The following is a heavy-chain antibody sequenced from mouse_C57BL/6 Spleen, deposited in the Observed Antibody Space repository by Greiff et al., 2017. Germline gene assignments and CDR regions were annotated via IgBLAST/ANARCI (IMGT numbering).Heavy chain of an antibody. CDR3: ARRVTTGGRFYAMDY. V-gene: IGHV1-69*01. CDR1: GYTFTSYW. Sequence: QVQLQQPGAELVMPGASVKLSCKASGYTFTSYWMHRVKQRPGQGLEWIGEIDPSDSYTNYNQKFKGKSTLTVDKSSSTAYMQLSSLTSEDSAVYYCARRVTTGGRFYAMDYWGQGTSVTVSS. J-gene: IGHJ4*01. D-gene: IGHD2-2*01. CDR2: IDPSDSYT.